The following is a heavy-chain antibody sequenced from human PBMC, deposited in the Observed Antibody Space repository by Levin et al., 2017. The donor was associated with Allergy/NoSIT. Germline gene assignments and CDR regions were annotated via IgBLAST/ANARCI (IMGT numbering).Heavy chain of an antibody. V-gene: IGHV1-3*01. Sequence: GESLKISCKASGYTFSSYAMHWVRQAPGQRLEWMGWINAGNGNTMYSQKFQGRVTITRDTSASTAYMELSSLTSDDTAVYYCARVDRYCTAGRCDGNGDYYYSYYMDAWGKGTTVTVSS. D-gene: IGHD2-15*01. J-gene: IGHJ6*03. CDR3: ARVDRYCTAGRCDGNGDYYYSYYMDA. CDR1: GYTFSSYA. CDR2: INAGNGNT.